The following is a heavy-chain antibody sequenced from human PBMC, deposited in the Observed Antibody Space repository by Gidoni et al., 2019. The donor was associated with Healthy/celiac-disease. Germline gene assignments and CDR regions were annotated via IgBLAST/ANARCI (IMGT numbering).Heavy chain of an antibody. D-gene: IGHD5-18*01. V-gene: IGHV4-34*01. CDR2: INHSGST. CDR1: GGSFSGYY. J-gene: IGHJ3*02. CDR3: ARGAAMVTDAFDI. Sequence: QVQLQQWRAGPLKPSETLSLTCAVYGGSFSGYYWSWIRQPPGKGLEWIGKINHSGSTNYNPSLKSRVTISVDTSKNQFSLKLSSVTAADTAVYYCARGAAMVTDAFDIWGQGTMVTVSS.